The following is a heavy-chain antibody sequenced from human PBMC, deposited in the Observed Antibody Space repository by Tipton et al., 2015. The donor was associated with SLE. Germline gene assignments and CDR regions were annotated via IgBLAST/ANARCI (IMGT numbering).Heavy chain of an antibody. J-gene: IGHJ5*02. D-gene: IGHD4/OR15-4a*01. V-gene: IGHV4-4*07. Sequence: GLVKPSETLSLVCTVSGGPITTYYWSWIRQPAGKGLEWIGRVYSSGRTNYNPSLKSRVTVSMDTSNDQFSLRVSSMTAADTAVYFCARGRYGDANNWFDPWGQGILVTVSS. CDR2: VYSSGRT. CDR1: GGPITTYY. CDR3: ARGRYGDANNWFDP.